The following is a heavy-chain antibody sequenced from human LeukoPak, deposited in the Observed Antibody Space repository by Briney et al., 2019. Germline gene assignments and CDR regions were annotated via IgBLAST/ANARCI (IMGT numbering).Heavy chain of an antibody. CDR3: APFPGKSTSVLDY. CDR1: GFTFSSYA. D-gene: IGHD2-2*01. CDR2: ISGSGGST. V-gene: IGHV3-23*01. Sequence: GGSLSLSCAASGFTFSSYAMSWVSQAPGKGLAWVSAISGSGGSTYYADSAKGRFTISRDNSKNTLYLQMNSLRAEDTAVYYCAPFPGKSTSVLDYWGQGTLVTVSS. J-gene: IGHJ4*02.